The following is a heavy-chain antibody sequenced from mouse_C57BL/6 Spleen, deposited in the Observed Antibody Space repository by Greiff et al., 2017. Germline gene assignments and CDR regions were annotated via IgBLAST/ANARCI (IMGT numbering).Heavy chain of an antibody. CDR2: VDPSDSYT. Sequence: QVHVKQPGAELVMPGASVKLSCKASGYTFTSYWMHWVKQRPGQGLEWIGEVDPSDSYTNYNQKFKGKSTLTVDKSSSTAYMQLSSLTSEDSAVYYCAAGLGRGYFDYWGQGTTLTVSS. D-gene: IGHD4-1*01. CDR1: GYTFTSYW. J-gene: IGHJ2*01. CDR3: AAGLGRGYFDY. V-gene: IGHV1-69*01.